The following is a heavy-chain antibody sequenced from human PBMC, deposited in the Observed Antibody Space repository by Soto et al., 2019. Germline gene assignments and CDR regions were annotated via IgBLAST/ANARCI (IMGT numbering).Heavy chain of an antibody. CDR3: ARGTLLRFRDY. CDR2: INHSGST. J-gene: IGHJ4*02. V-gene: IGHV4-34*01. CDR1: GGSFNGYY. D-gene: IGHD3-3*01. Sequence: SETLSLTYAVYGGSFNGYYWSWIRQPPGKGLEWIGEINHSGSTNYNPSLKSRVTISVDTSNNQFSLKLSSVTAADTAVYYCARGTLLRFRDYWGQGTLVPVSS.